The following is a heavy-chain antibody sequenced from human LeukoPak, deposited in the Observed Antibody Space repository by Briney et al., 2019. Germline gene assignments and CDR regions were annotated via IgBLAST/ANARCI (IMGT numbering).Heavy chain of an antibody. D-gene: IGHD6-6*01. Sequence: GGSLRLSCAASGFTFSSYWMSWVRQAPGKGLVWVSHVDAHGGSRTYADSVKGRFTISRDNDKKTMYLQMSSLRAEDTAVYYCVRGPSFYYYYYDMDVWGQGTTVTVSS. CDR2: VDAHGGSR. J-gene: IGHJ6*02. CDR3: VRGPSFYYYYYDMDV. CDR1: GFTFSSYW. V-gene: IGHV3-74*01.